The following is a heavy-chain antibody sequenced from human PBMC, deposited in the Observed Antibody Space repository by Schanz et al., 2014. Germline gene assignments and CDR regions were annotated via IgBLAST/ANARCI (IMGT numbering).Heavy chain of an antibody. V-gene: IGHV1-69*01. CDR3: ASAHCGGDCYLCDY. D-gene: IGHD2-21*02. J-gene: IGHJ4*02. CDR2: FIPMFGTT. Sequence: NKPGSSVKISCKASGGTFSHYPITWVRHPPGQELEWMGGFIPMFGTTKYAQKFQGRVTITADESTRTAYMELSSLRSEDTAVYYCASAHCGGDCYLCDYWGQGTLVTVSS. CDR1: GGTFSHYP.